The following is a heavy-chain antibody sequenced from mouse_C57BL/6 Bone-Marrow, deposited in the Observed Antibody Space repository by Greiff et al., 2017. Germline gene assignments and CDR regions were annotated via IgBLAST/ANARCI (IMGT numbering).Heavy chain of an antibody. Sequence: QVQLQQSGAELARPGASVKLSCKASGYTFTSYGISWVKQRPGQGLEWIGEIYPRSGNTYYKEKLKGKATLTADKSSSTAYMELRRLTSEDSAVYFCARLGEYDGYDAWFAYWGQGTLVTVSA. CDR1: GYTFTSYG. CDR3: ARLGEYDGYDAWFAY. V-gene: IGHV1-81*01. D-gene: IGHD2-3*01. J-gene: IGHJ3*01. CDR2: IYPRSGNT.